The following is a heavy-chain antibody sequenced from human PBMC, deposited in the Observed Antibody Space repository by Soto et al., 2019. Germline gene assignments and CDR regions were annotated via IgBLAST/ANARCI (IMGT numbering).Heavy chain of an antibody. CDR2: ISGSGGST. CDR3: ARRSSGWYFDY. D-gene: IGHD6-19*01. CDR1: GFTFSSYA. J-gene: IGHJ4*02. V-gene: IGHV3-23*01. Sequence: EVQLLESGGCLVQPGGSLRLSCAASGFTFSSYAMNWVRQAPGKGLEWVSVISGSGGSTYYADSVKGRFTISRDNSKNTLYLQMNSLRAEDTAVYYCARRSSGWYFDYWGQGTLVTVSS.